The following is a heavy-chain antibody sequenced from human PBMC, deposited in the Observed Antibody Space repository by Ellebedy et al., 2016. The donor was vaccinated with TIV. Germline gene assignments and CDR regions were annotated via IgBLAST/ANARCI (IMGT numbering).Heavy chain of an antibody. V-gene: IGHV1-18*04. J-gene: IGHJ4*02. Sequence: VSVKVSCXASGYTFTSYGISWVRQAPGQGLEWMGWISAYNGNTNYAQKLQGRVTMTTDTSTSTAYMELRSLRSDDTAVYYCARGVKTITMVRGGEFDYWGQGTLVTVSS. CDR1: GYTFTSYG. D-gene: IGHD3-10*01. CDR2: ISAYNGNT. CDR3: ARGVKTITMVRGGEFDY.